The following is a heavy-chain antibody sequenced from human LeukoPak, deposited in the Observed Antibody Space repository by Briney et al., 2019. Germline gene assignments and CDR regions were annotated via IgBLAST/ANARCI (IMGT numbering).Heavy chain of an antibody. J-gene: IGHJ4*02. CDR2: ISSRSSTI. V-gene: IGHV3-48*01. CDR1: GFTFHFYS. CDR3: ARDQHHYFDY. Sequence: GGSLRLSCAASGFTFHFYSMTWVRQAPGKGLEWVSYISSRSSTIYYTDSVKGRFTISRDNSKNTLYLQMNSLRAEDTAVYYCARDQHHYFDYWGQGTLVTVSS.